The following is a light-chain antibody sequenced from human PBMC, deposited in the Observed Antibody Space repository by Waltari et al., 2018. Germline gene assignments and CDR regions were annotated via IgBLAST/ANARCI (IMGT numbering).Light chain of an antibody. Sequence: DIQMTQSPSSLSASVGARVTITCRASQSVKNNLAWYQQAPGTAPKVLLHKASRLESGAPSRFSGSGYGTEFTLTISSLQPDDFATYYCQEYDSLPVTFGGGTKVEI. J-gene: IGKJ4*01. V-gene: IGKV1-5*03. CDR1: QSVKNN. CDR3: QEYDSLPVT. CDR2: KAS.